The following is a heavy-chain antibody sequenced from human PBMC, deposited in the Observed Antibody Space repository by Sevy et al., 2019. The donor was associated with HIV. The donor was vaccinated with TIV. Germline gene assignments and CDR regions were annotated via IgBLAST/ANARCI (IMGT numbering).Heavy chain of an antibody. CDR2: IIPIFGTA. V-gene: IGHV1-69*06. D-gene: IGHD5-12*01. CDR1: GGTFSSYA. CDR3: AREGSGHEFDY. Sequence: ASVKVSCKASGGTFSSYAISWVRQAPGQGLEWMGGIIPIFGTANYAQKFQGRVTITADKSTSTAYMELSSLRSEDTAMYYCAREGSGHEFDYWGQGTLVTVSS. J-gene: IGHJ4*02.